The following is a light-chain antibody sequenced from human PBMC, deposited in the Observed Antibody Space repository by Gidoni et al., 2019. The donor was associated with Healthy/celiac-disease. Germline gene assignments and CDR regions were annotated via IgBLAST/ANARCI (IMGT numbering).Light chain of an antibody. CDR1: QSVSSW. J-gene: IGKJ1*01. CDR2: KAS. CDR3: QQHNSYPWT. V-gene: IGKV1-5*03. Sequence: DIQRTQSPSTLSASVGDRVTITCRASQSVSSWMDWYQQKPGKAPKLLIYKASSLESGVPSRFSGSGSGTEFTLTISSLQPDDFATYHCQQHNSYPWTFGQGTKVEIK.